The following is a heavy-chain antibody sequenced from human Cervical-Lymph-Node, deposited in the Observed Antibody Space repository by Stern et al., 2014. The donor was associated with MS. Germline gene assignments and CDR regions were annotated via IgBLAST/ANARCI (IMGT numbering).Heavy chain of an antibody. V-gene: IGHV3-33*01. Sequence: VQLVESGGGVVQPGGSQRLSCTASGFTFEDYAMEWVRQVPGTGLEGVAMIWYAGSQKYYGVSVRGRFSGSRDNSWYKLYLQTKSLSLEDTAVYYCARKIPDYYYYAMDVWGQGTTVTVSS. D-gene: IGHD2-2*02. J-gene: IGHJ6*02. CDR1: GFTFEDYA. CDR2: IWYAGSQK. CDR3: ARKIPDYYYYAMDV.